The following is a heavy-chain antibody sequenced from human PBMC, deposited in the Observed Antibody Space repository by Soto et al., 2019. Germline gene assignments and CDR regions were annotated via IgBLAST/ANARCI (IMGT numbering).Heavy chain of an antibody. D-gene: IGHD3-10*01. Sequence: PSETLSLTCAVYGGSFSGYYWSWIRQPPGKGLEWIGDINHSGSTNYNPSLKSRVTISVDTSQNQFSLKLSSVTAADTAVYYCARLVHMVRGVIRKYFDYWGQGTLVTVSS. CDR1: GGSFSGYY. CDR2: INHSGST. V-gene: IGHV4-34*01. CDR3: ARLVHMVRGVIRKYFDY. J-gene: IGHJ4*02.